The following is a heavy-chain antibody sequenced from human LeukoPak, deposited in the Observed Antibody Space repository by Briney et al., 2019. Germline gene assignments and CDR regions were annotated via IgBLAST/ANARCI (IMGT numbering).Heavy chain of an antibody. Sequence: ASVKVSCKVSGYTLTELSMHWVRQAPGKGLEWMGGFDPDDGETIYAQKFQGRVTMTEDTSTDTAYMELRSLRSDDTAVYYCARDPLRFGELLGYFDYWGQGTLVTVSS. D-gene: IGHD3-10*01. CDR3: ARDPLRFGELLGYFDY. CDR2: FDPDDGET. CDR1: GYTLTELS. J-gene: IGHJ4*02. V-gene: IGHV1-24*01.